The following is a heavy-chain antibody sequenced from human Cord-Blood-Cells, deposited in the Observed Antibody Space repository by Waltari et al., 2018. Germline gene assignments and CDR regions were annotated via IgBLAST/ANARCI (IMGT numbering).Heavy chain of an antibody. D-gene: IGHD3-10*01. CDR2: RCYRSKLYN. J-gene: IGHJ3*02. Sequence: VQLLSLDPGLVKASLGVAFSFAWSRDSLSSNSAAWNWIRQSPTRGLEWLGKRCYRSKLYNDFVVTVKSRNTINPDTSKNQFSLQLNSVTPEDTAVYYCARSMVRGARPDAFDIWGQGTMVTVSS. CDR1: RDSLSSNSAA. CDR3: ARSMVRGARPDAFDI. V-gene: IGHV6-1*02.